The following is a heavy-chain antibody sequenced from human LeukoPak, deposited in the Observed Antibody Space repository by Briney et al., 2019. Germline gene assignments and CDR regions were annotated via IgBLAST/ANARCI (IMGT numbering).Heavy chain of an antibody. J-gene: IGHJ5*02. CDR3: ARAGDVDTTLANNRFDP. CDR1: GFTFSSYG. D-gene: IGHD5-18*01. CDR2: IRYDGSNK. Sequence: GGSLRLSCAASGFTFSSYGMHWVRQAPGKGLEWVAFIRYDGSNKYYADSVKGRFTISRDNAKNTLYLQMSSLRAEDTAIYYCARAGDVDTTLANNRFDPWGQGTLVTVSS. V-gene: IGHV3-30*02.